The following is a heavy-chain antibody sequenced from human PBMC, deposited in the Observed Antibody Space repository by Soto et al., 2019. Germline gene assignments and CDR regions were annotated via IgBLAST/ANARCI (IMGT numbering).Heavy chain of an antibody. CDR2: ISGSGGST. Sequence: GGSLRLSCAASGFTFSSYAMSWVRQAPGKGLEWVSAISGSGGSTYYADSVKGRFTISRDNSKNTLYLQMNSLRAEDTAVYYCAKDNGSGSYYNVDYYYGMDVWGQGTTVTVSS. CDR1: GFTFSSYA. V-gene: IGHV3-23*01. CDR3: AKDNGSGSYYNVDYYYGMDV. J-gene: IGHJ6*02. D-gene: IGHD3-10*01.